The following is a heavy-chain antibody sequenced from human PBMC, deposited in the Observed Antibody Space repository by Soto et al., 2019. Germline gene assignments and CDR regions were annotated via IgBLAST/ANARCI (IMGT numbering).Heavy chain of an antibody. J-gene: IGHJ4*02. V-gene: IGHV4-34*01. D-gene: IGHD3-22*01. CDR3: ARAHYYDSSGYYYGRKNYFDY. Sequence: SETLSLTCAVYGGSFSGYYWSWIRQPPGKGLEWIGEINHSGSTNYNPSPKSRVTISVDTSKNQFSLKLSSVTAADTAVYYCARAHYYDSSGYYYGRKNYFDYRGQGTLVTVSS. CDR2: INHSGST. CDR1: GGSFSGYY.